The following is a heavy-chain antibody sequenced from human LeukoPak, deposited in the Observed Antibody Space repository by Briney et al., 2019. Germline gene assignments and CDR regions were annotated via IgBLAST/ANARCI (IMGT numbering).Heavy chain of an antibody. J-gene: IGHJ3*02. CDR2: INPSSGGT. CDR3: ARLTYYDFWSGYNYAFDI. CDR1: GYTFTGYY. D-gene: IGHD3-3*01. V-gene: IGHV1-2*02. Sequence: GASVKVSCKASGYTFTGYYMHWVRQAPGQGLEWMVWINPSSGGTNYAQKFQGRVTMTRDTSISTAYMELSRLRSDDTAVYYCARLTYYDFWSGYNYAFDIWGQGTMVTVSS.